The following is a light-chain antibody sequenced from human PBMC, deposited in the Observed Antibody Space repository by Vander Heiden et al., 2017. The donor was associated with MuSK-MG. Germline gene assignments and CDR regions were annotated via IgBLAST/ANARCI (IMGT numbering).Light chain of an antibody. CDR3: QQDNNSLT. CDR1: QSVRSN. V-gene: IGKV3-15*01. J-gene: IGKJ4*01. CDR2: GAS. Sequence: ASQSVRSNLDWYQQKPGQAPRLLIYGASTRANGIPDRFSGSGSGTEFTLTSSSLQSEDFAVYYWQQDNNSLTFGGGTKVEIK.